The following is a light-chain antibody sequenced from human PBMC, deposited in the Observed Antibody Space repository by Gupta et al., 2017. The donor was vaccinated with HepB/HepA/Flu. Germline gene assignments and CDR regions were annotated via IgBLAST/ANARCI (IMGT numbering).Light chain of an antibody. CDR2: ATN. V-gene: IGLV1-44*01. J-gene: IGLJ3*02. CDR1: SSNMGDNF. Sequence: QSVLTQPPSASGPPGQRVTISCSGSSSNMGDNFINWYQKLPERAPKLLIFATNERPSGVPDRFSGSKSGTSAFLAISGIQSEDEAEYYCAAWDDRLNGPVFGGGTKLTVL. CDR3: AAWDDRLNGPV.